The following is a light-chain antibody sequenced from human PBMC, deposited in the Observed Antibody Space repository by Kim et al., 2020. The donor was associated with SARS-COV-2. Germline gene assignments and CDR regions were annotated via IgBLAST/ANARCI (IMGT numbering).Light chain of an antibody. J-gene: IGLJ2*01. CDR3: QSYDSSNIVV. CDR2: RDG. V-gene: IGLV6-57*04. CDR1: SGTIATKY. Sequence: NFMLTQPHSVSASPGKTVTISCTRNSGTIATKYVQWYQQRPGSAPATVIHRDGQRPSGVPDRFSGSIDSSSNSASLTISGLRTEDEADYYCQSYDSSNIVVFGGGTKLTFL.